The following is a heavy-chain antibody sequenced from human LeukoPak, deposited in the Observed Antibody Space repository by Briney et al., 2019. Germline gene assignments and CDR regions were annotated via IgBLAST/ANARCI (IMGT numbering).Heavy chain of an antibody. J-gene: IGHJ3*02. CDR3: AKGNDWGYSAFDI. CDR1: GFTFSSYE. CDR2: ISSSGSTI. Sequence: GGSLRLSCAASGFTFSSYEMNWVRQAPGKGLEWVSYISSSGSTIYYADSVKGRFTISRDNAKNSLYLQMNSLRAEDTAVYYCAKGNDWGYSAFDIWGQGTMVTVSS. V-gene: IGHV3-48*03. D-gene: IGHD7-27*01.